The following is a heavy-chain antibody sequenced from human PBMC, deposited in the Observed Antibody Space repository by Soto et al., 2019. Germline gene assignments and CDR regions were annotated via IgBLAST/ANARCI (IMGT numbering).Heavy chain of an antibody. Sequence: GGSLRLSCAASGFTFSDYYMSWIRQAPGKALEWVSYISRSGSTIHYADSVKGRFTISRDDPENSLYLQMNSLRDEDTATYYCARLYYDYVWGQGTTVTVSS. V-gene: IGHV3-11*04. J-gene: IGHJ6*02. CDR2: ISRSGSTI. D-gene: IGHD3-3*01. CDR1: GFTFSDYY. CDR3: ARLYYDYV.